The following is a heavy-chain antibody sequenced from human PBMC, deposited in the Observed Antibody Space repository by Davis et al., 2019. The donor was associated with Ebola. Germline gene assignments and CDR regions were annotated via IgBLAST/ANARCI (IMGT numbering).Heavy chain of an antibody. CDR2: ISAYNGNT. V-gene: IGHV1-18*01. J-gene: IGHJ5*02. CDR3: ARAVTMVLPSGWFDP. Sequence: AASVKVSCKASGYTFTSYGIRWVRQAPGQGLEWMGWISAYNGNTNYAQNLQGRVTMTTDTSTSTAYMEVRSLRYDDTAVYYCARAVTMVLPSGWFDPWGQGTLVTVSS. D-gene: IGHD3-10*01. CDR1: GYTFTSYG.